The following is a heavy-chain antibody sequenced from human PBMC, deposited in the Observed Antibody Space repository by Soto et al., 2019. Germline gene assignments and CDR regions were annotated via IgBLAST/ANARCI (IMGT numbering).Heavy chain of an antibody. V-gene: IGHV3-48*02. CDR2: IRSGGNNI. CDR1: GFSFSSYS. Sequence: PGGSLRLSCAASGFSFSSYSMNWVRQAPGKGPEWIAYIRSGGNNIHYADSVRGRFTISRDNAKNSLYLEMKSLTDEDTAVYYCTRVYYYDNSEIFHYWGQGTLVTVYS. D-gene: IGHD3-22*01. J-gene: IGHJ4*02. CDR3: TRVYYYDNSEIFHY.